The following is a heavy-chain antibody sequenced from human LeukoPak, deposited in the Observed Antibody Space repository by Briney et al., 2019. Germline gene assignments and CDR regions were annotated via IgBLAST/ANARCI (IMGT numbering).Heavy chain of an antibody. V-gene: IGHV3-66*01. CDR3: TYGDYPLTY. Sequence: GGSLTLSCAASGVTVSGNYWHWVRQTPAKGLEWISILYADGKTLYADFVKGRFTFSRDGSKSTLHLQMNSLRAADTAIYFCTYGDYPLTYWGQGTLVSVSS. D-gene: IGHD4-17*01. CDR1: GVTVSGNY. CDR2: LYADGKT. J-gene: IGHJ4*02.